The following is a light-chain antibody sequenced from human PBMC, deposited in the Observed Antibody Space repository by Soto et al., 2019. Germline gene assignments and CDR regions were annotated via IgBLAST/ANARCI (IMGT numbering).Light chain of an antibody. Sequence: EIVLTQSPATLSLSPGERATLSCRASQSVSSRYLAWYQQKSGKAPRLLIYGASSRATGIPDRFSGSGSETEFTLTIRSLQSEDFAVYYCQQYNNWPTFGQGTKVDI. CDR2: GAS. CDR3: QQYNNWPT. CDR1: QSVSSRY. V-gene: IGKV3D-15*01. J-gene: IGKJ1*01.